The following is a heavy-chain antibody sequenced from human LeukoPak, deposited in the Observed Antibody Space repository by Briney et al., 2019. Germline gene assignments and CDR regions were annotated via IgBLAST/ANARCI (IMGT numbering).Heavy chain of an antibody. Sequence: GGSLRLSCAASGFTFSDYYMSWIRQAPGKGLEWVSYISSSGSTIYYADSVKGRFTISRDNAKNSLYLQMNSLRAEDTAVYYCARPRGSYASAYYYYYYMDVWGKGTTVTVSS. J-gene: IGHJ6*03. CDR3: ARPRGSYASAYYYYYYMDV. CDR1: GFTFSDYY. V-gene: IGHV3-11*04. D-gene: IGHD2-2*01. CDR2: ISSSGSTI.